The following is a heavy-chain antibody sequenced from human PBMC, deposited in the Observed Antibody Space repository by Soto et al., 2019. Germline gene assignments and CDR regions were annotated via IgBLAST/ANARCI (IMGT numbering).Heavy chain of an antibody. CDR2: IYYSGST. D-gene: IGHD6-19*01. CDR1: GGSISSYY. J-gene: IGHJ5*02. V-gene: IGHV4-59*01. CDR3: ARDVAVAGTSHWFDP. Sequence: SETLSLTCTVSGGSISSYYWSWIRQPPGKGLEWIGYIYYSGSTNYNPSLKSRVTISVDTSKNQFSLKLSSVTAADTAVYYCARDVAVAGTSHWFDPWGQGTLVTVSS.